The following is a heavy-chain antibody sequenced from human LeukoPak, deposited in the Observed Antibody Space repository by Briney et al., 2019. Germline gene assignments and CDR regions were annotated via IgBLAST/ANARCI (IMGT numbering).Heavy chain of an antibody. V-gene: IGHV1-2*02. J-gene: IGHJ5*02. CDR1: GYTFTSYG. D-gene: IGHD1-26*01. CDR3: ARGSHQGGSNWFDP. Sequence: GASVKVSCKASGYTFTSYGISWVRQAPGQGLEWMGWINPNSGGTNYAQKFQGRVTMTRDTSISTAYMELSRLRSDDTAVYYCARGSHQGGSNWFDPWGQGTLVTVSS. CDR2: INPNSGGT.